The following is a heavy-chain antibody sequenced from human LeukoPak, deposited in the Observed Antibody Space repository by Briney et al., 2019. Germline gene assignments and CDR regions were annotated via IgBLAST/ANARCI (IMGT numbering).Heavy chain of an antibody. CDR1: GFTFSSYA. CDR2: ISYDGSNK. J-gene: IGHJ6*02. D-gene: IGHD2-2*01. Sequence: GGSLRLSCAASGFTFSSYAMHWVRQAPGKGLEWVAVISYDGSNKYYADSVKGRFTISRDNSKNTLYLQMNSLRAEDTAVYYCASLGYCTSSSCYYGMDVWGQGTTVTVSS. V-gene: IGHV3-30-3*01. CDR3: ASLGYCTSSSCYYGMDV.